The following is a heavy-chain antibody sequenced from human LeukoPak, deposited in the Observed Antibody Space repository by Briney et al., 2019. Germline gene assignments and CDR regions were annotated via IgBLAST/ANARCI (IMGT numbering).Heavy chain of an antibody. J-gene: IGHJ4*02. D-gene: IGHD3-10*01. CDR3: ARVVNSYGSGSYIGGFDY. CDR1: GGSISSSNW. V-gene: IGHV4-4*02. Sequence: PSETLSLTCAVSGGSISSSNWWSWVRQPPGKGLEWIGEIYHSGSTNYNPSLKSRVTISVDKSKNQFSLKLSSVTAADTAVYYCARVVNSYGSGSYIGGFDYWGQGTLVTVSS. CDR2: IYHSGST.